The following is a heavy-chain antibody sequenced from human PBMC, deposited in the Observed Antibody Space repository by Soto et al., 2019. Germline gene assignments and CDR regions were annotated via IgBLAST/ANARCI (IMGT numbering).Heavy chain of an antibody. D-gene: IGHD3-10*01. J-gene: IGHJ4*02. V-gene: IGHV3-23*01. Sequence: GGSLRLSCAASGFTFSSYAMSWVRQAPGKGLEWVSAISGSGGSTYYADSVKGRFTISRDNSKNTLYLQMNSLRAEDTAVYYCAKGDGESMVRGVILDIPYYFDYWGQGTLVTVSS. CDR1: GFTFSSYA. CDR3: AKGDGESMVRGVILDIPYYFDY. CDR2: ISGSGGST.